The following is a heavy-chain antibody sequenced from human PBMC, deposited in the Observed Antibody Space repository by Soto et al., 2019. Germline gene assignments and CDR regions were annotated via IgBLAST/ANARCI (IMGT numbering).Heavy chain of an antibody. CDR1: GYSFTSYW. CDR3: ARHHCSSTSCYEDAFDI. J-gene: IGHJ3*02. D-gene: IGHD2-2*01. Sequence: GESLKISCKGSGYSFTSYWIGWVRQMPGKGLEWMGIIYPGDSDTRYSPSFQGQVTISADKSISTAYLQWSSLKASDTAMYYCARHHCSSTSCYEDAFDIWGQGTMVTVSS. CDR2: IYPGDSDT. V-gene: IGHV5-51*01.